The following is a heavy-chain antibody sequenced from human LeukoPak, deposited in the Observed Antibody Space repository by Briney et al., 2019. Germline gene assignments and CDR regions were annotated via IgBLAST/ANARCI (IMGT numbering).Heavy chain of an antibody. D-gene: IGHD5-18*01. J-gene: IGHJ4*02. V-gene: IGHV4-39*01. CDR3: ARLLSADTATTKSRNLTLSRSRKYYFDY. Sequence: SETLSLTCTVSGGSISSSSYYWGWIRQPPGKGLEWIGSIYYSGSTYYNPSLKSRVTISVDTSKNRFSLKLSSVTAADTAVYYCARLLSADTATTKSRNLTLSRSRKYYFDYWGQGTLVTVSS. CDR1: GGSISSSSYY. CDR2: IYYSGST.